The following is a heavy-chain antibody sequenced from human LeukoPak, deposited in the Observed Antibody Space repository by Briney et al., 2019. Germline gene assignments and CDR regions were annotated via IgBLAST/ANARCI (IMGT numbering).Heavy chain of an antibody. V-gene: IGHV3-23*01. CDR1: RFTFSNYA. Sequence: PGGSLRLSCAASRFTFSNYAMSWVRQAPGKGLEWVSAISGSGGSTYYADSVKGRFTISRDNSKNTLYLQMNSLRAEDTAVYYCAKAGSRASYYDSSGYSSAFDIWGQGTMVTVSS. J-gene: IGHJ3*02. CDR2: ISGSGGST. D-gene: IGHD3-22*01. CDR3: AKAGSRASYYDSSGYSSAFDI.